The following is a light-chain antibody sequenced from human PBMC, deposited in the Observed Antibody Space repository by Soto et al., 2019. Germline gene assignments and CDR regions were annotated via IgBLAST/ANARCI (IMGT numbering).Light chain of an antibody. V-gene: IGKV1-9*01. J-gene: IGKJ5*01. CDR3: QQLFDSPIT. Sequence: DIQLTQSPSSLSPSIGESVTITCRASQVISTSLAWYQVKPGKAPKLLIYAASTLESGVPSRFSATVSGTEFSLTITSLQPEDFATYYCQQLFDSPITFGKGTRLEIK. CDR1: QVISTS. CDR2: AAS.